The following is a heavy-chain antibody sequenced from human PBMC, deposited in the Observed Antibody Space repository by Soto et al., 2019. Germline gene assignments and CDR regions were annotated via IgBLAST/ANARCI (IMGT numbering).Heavy chain of an antibody. V-gene: IGHV4-59*01. D-gene: IGHD3-9*01. CDR2: IYYSGST. Sequence: SETLSLTCTVSGGSISSYYWSWIRHPPGKGLEWIGYIYYSGSTNYNPSLKSRVTISVDTSKNQFSLKLSSVTAADTAVYYCARISVDKFDYWGQGTLVTVSS. CDR1: GGSISSYY. CDR3: ARISVDKFDY. J-gene: IGHJ4*02.